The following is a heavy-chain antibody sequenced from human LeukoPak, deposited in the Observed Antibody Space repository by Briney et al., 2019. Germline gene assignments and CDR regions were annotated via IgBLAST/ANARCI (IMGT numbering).Heavy chain of an antibody. CDR3: ARVRDFGSGNYPSDY. CDR2: INPNRGGT. V-gene: IGHV1-2*06. J-gene: IGHJ4*02. D-gene: IGHD3-10*01. CDR1: GYTFTVYY. Sequence: GPSVRVSCRASGYTFTVYYMHCVRHAPAQGLEWMGRINPNRGGTNYTQKLQDRVTMTRDTSISTAYMELSRLRSDDTAVYYCARVRDFGSGNYPSDYWGQGTLVTVPS.